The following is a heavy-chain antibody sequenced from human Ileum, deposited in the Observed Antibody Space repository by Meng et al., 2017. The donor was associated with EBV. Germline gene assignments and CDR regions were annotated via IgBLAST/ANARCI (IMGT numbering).Heavy chain of an antibody. V-gene: IGHV4-61*08. CDR1: GASVTRSGYY. D-gene: IGHD1-26*01. J-gene: IGHJ4*02. CDR2: VNYNGDS. CDR3: ARDLRVGGAFDY. Sequence: RQQSGPGLVGPSETLSSTCPFPGASVTRSGYYWSWLRQSPGKGLEWLGYVNYNGDSTYNPSLKSRVTIFIDTSKKQFYLNLTSATAADTAIYYCARDLRVGGAFDYWGQGTLVTVSS.